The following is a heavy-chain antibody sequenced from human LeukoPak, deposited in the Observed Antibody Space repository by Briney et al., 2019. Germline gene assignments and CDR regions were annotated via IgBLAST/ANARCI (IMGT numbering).Heavy chain of an antibody. CDR1: GFTFSSYS. CDR3: ARDPRPGYHQIDY. Sequence: RPGGSLRLSCAASGFTFSSYSMNWVRQAPGKGLEWVSSISSSSSYIYYADSVKGRFTISRDNAKNSLYLQMNSLRAEDTAVYYCARDPRPGYHQIDYWGQGTLVTVST. J-gene: IGHJ4*02. CDR2: ISSSSSYI. V-gene: IGHV3-21*01. D-gene: IGHD5-18*01.